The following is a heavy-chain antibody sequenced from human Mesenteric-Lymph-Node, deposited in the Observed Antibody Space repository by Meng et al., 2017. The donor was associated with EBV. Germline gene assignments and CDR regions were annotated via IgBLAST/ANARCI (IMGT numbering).Heavy chain of an antibody. V-gene: IGHV4-30-2*01. Sequence: LHLQESGSGLVRPSQTLSLTCAVSGGSIISGGYSWSWIWQAPGKGLEWIGFIYHSGTTYLNPSLRSRVNLSVDTSKNQFSLNLRSVSAADTAIYYCARSAGGDYFDYWGQGTLVTVSS. CDR1: GGSIISGGYS. CDR3: ARSAGGDYFDY. J-gene: IGHJ4*02. CDR2: IYHSGTT. D-gene: IGHD1-26*01.